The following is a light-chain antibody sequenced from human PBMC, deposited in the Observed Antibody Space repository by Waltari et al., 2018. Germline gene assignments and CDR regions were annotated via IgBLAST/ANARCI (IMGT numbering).Light chain of an antibody. J-gene: IGKJ5*01. CDR1: QSIATN. CDR2: DAS. V-gene: IGKV3-15*01. Sequence: EVVMTQSPATLSVSPGGRATLSCRASQSIATNLAWYQQRRDQAPKLLIFDASTRATSISGRFSGSGSGTEFTLTISSLQSEDSAVYYCQQYNRWPPITFGQGTRLEIK. CDR3: QQYNRWPPIT.